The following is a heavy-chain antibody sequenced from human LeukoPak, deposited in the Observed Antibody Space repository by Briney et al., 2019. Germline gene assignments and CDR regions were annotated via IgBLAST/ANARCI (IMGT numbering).Heavy chain of an antibody. CDR2: IYYSGST. CDR1: GGSISSGGYY. V-gene: IGHV4-31*03. CDR3: ARERSLNWFDP. J-gene: IGHJ5*02. Sequence: SETLSLTCTVSGGSISSGGYYWSWIRQHPGKGLEWIGYIYYSGSTYCNPSLKSRVTISVDTSKNQFSLKLSSVTAADTAVYYCARERSLNWFDPWGQGTLVTVSS.